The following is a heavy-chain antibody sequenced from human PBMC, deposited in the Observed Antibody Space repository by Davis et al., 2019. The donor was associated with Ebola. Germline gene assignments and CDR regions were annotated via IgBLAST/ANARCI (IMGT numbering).Heavy chain of an antibody. J-gene: IGHJ4*02. CDR1: GYSISSGYY. CDR3: ARGRTGDY. V-gene: IGHV4-38-2*02. CDR2: VYHSGST. Sequence: SETLSLTCTVSGYSISSGYYWGWIRQPPGKGLEWIGSVYHSGSTYYNPSLKSRVTTSVDTSKNQFSLKLSSVTAADTAVYYCARGRTGDYWGQGTLVTVSS.